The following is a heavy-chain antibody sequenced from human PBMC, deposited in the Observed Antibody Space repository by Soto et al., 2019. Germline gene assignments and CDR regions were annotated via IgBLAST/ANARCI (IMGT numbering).Heavy chain of an antibody. J-gene: IGHJ4*02. CDR1: GFTFSTYG. CDR2: IWYDGSNQ. D-gene: IGHD3-10*01. V-gene: IGHV3-33*01. Sequence: GGSLRLSCAPSGFTFSTYGMHWVRQAPGKGLEWVAVIWYDGSNQYYADSVKGRFTISRDNSKNMLYLQMNSLRAEDTAVYYCARDLGAFNYGSAYFDYWGQGAPVTVSS. CDR3: ARDLGAFNYGSAYFDY.